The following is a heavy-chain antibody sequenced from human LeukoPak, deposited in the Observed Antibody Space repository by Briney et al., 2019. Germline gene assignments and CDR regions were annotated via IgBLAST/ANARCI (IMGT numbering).Heavy chain of an antibody. CDR2: IFYSGST. CDR3: ARGSRSVRFLEWLLSLSFLDY. D-gene: IGHD3-3*01. V-gene: IGHV4-59*01. Sequence: SETLSLTCTVSGGSISSYYWSWIRQTPGKGLEWIGYIFYSGSTKYNPSLKSRVTISVDTSKNQFSLKLSSVTVADTAVYYCARGSRSVRFLEWLLSLSFLDYWGQGTLVTVSS. CDR1: GGSISSYY. J-gene: IGHJ4*02.